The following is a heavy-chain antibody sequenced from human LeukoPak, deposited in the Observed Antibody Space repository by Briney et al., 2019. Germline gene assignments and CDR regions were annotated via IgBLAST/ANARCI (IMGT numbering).Heavy chain of an antibody. Sequence: GGSLRLSCTTSGSIFGRYNMSWVRQAPGKGLEWISFIGSKTYGETTEYAASVRGRFTLSRDDSKGIAYLQMNSLRTEDTAVYFCTRPLIVGSLPDYWGRGTLVTVSS. J-gene: IGHJ4*02. D-gene: IGHD1-26*01. CDR1: GSIFGRYN. CDR2: IGSKTYGETT. CDR3: TRPLIVGSLPDY. V-gene: IGHV3-49*04.